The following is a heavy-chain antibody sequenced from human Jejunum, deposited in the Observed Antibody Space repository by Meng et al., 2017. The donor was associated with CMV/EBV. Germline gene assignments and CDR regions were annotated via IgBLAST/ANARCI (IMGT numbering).Heavy chain of an antibody. CDR3: TLLFGDGSIDY. J-gene: IGHJ4*02. V-gene: IGHV3-30*03. CDR2: ILYDVNNK. D-gene: IGHD3-10*01. Sequence: CAASGFTFSAFDMVWFRQPPGKGLEWVAPILYDVNNKFCVDSVKGRFTSPRDNAKNTLYLQMNSLRAEDTAVYYCTLLFGDGSIDYWGQGTLVTVSS. CDR1: GFTFSAFD.